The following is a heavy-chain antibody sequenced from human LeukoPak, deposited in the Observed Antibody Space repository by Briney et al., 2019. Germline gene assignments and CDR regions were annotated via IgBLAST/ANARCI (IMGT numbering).Heavy chain of an antibody. J-gene: IGHJ4*02. V-gene: IGHV4-39*01. D-gene: IGHD6-6*01. CDR1: GGSISSSSYY. Sequence: SETLSLTCAVSGGSISSSSYYWGWIRQPPGKGLEWIGSIYYSGSTYYNPSLKSRATISVGTSKNQFSLKLSSVSAADTAVYYCARNPYSRSSLYYFDYWGQGTLVTVSS. CDR3: ARNPYSRSSLYYFDY. CDR2: IYYSGST.